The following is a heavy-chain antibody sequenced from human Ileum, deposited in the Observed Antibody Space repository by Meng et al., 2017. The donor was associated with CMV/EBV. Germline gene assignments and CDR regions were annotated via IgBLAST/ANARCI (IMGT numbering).Heavy chain of an antibody. CDR2: IYSGGSST. D-gene: IGHD6-6*01. CDR3: AKDGSSSAYYYYGMDV. CDR1: GFTFSNYA. J-gene: IGHJ6*02. V-gene: IGHV3-23*03. Sequence: GESLKISCAASGFTFSNYAMSWVRQAPGKGLEWVSVIYSGGSSTYYADSVKGRCTISRDDSKNTLYLQMNSLRAEDTAVYYCAKDGSSSAYYYYGMDVWGQGTTVTVSS.